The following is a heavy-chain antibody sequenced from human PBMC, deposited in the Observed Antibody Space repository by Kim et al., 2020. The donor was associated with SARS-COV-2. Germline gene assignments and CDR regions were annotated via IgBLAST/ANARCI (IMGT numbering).Heavy chain of an antibody. CDR2: ISYDGSNE. V-gene: IGHV3-30*04. J-gene: IGHJ5*02. CDR3: AREGIIMVRGVIHNWFDP. CDR1: GFTFSSYA. Sequence: GGSLRLSCAASGFTFSSYAMHWVRQAPGKGLEWVAVISYDGSNEYHADSVKGRFIISRDNSKNTLYLQMNSLRAEDTAIYYCAREGIIMVRGVIHNWFDPWGQGTLVTVTS. D-gene: IGHD3-10*01.